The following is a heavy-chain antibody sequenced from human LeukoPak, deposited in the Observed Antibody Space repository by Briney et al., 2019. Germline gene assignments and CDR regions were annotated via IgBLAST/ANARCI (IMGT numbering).Heavy chain of an antibody. CDR2: ISGSGGST. CDR3: AKVQYSSSWYGLDY. D-gene: IGHD6-13*01. Sequence: PGGSLRLSCAASGFTFSSYGMSWVRQASGKGLEWVSAISGSGGSTYYADSVKGRFTISRDNSKNTLYLQMNSLRAEDTAVYYCAKVQYSSSWYGLDYWGQGTLVTVSS. J-gene: IGHJ4*02. V-gene: IGHV3-23*01. CDR1: GFTFSSYG.